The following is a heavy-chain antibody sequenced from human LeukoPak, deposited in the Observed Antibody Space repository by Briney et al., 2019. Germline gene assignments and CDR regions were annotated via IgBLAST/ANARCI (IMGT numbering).Heavy chain of an antibody. CDR1: GLSFSSYW. Sequence: GGSLRLSCAASGLSFSSYWMHWVRQGPGKGLVWVSRINGDGTSTSYADSGKGRFTISRDNARNTVYLQMNSLRVEDMAVYYCARPPRGFGFDYWGLGTLVTVSS. D-gene: IGHD3-10*01. CDR2: INGDGTST. V-gene: IGHV3-74*01. J-gene: IGHJ4*02. CDR3: ARPPRGFGFDY.